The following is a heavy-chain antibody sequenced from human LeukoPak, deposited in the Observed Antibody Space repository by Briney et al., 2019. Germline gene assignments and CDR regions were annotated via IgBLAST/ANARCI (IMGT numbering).Heavy chain of an antibody. J-gene: IGHJ3*02. CDR3: ARDTSSGSRPDAFDI. CDR1: GFTFSSYA. CDR2: ISSNGGST. D-gene: IGHD1-26*01. V-gene: IGHV3-64D*09. Sequence: GGSLRLSCSASGFTFSSYAMHWVRQAPGKGLEYVSAISSNGGSTYYADSVKGRFTISRDNSKNTLYLQMSSLRAEDTAVYYCARDTSSGSRPDAFDIWGQGTMVTVSS.